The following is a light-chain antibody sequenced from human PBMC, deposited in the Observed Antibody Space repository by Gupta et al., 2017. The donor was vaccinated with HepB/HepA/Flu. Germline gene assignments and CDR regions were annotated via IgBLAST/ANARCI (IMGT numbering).Light chain of an antibody. CDR1: QSVSSY. V-gene: IGKV3-11*02. J-gene: IGKJ4*01. Sequence: EIVLTQSPATLSLSPGERATLSCRASQSVSSYLAWYQQKPGQAPRLLIYDASNRDTGIPARFSGSGYGRDLTLTISSREQEEFAGYYCQQSSNWPPLTFGGGTKVEIK. CDR3: QQSSNWPPLT. CDR2: DAS.